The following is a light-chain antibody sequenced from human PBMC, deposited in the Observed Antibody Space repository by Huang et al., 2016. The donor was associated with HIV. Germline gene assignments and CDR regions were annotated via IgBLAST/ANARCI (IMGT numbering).Light chain of an antibody. CDR2: CAS. V-gene: IGKV4-1*01. CDR3: QQYYRPPFT. J-gene: IGKJ3*01. CDR1: QSVLYSSNNKNY. Sequence: DIVMTQSPDSLAVSLGERATINCKSSQSVLYSSNNKNYLAWYQQKPGQPPKLLIYCASTRESGVPDRFSGSGSGTDFTLTISSLQAEDVAVYYCQQYYRPPFTFGPGTKVDIK.